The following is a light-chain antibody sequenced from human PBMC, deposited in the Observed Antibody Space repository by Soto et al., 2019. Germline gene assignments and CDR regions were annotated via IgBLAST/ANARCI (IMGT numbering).Light chain of an antibody. CDR3: QLFGSSSWT. CDR2: GAS. Sequence: ERVLTQSPGTLSLSPGAKATLSCRASQSVSSSYLAWYQQKPGQAPRLLIYGASSRATGIPDRFSGSGSGTDFTRTVRRLEPEDFAVYYCQLFGSSSWTFGQGTKVEIK. CDR1: QSVSSSY. J-gene: IGKJ1*01. V-gene: IGKV3-20*01.